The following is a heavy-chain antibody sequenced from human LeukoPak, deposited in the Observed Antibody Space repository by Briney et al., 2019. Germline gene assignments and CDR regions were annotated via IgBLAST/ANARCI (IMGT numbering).Heavy chain of an antibody. D-gene: IGHD2-8*01. V-gene: IGHV3-48*01. J-gene: IGHJ4*02. Sequence: GGSLRLSCAASGFTFSSYSMNWVRQAPGKGLEWVSYISSSSSTIYYADSVKGRFTISRDNAKNSLYLQMNSLRAEDTAVYYCARDFLDCTNGVCYPLYYFDYWGQGTLVTVSS. CDR1: GFTFSSYS. CDR3: ARDFLDCTNGVCYPLYYFDY. CDR2: ISSSSSTI.